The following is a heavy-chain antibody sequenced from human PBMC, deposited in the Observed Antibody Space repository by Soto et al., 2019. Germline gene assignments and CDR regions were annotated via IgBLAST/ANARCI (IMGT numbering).Heavy chain of an antibody. CDR2: TYYRSKWYY. CDR3: ARPESEEFSPKILDPHITMIVVGVIGDFGY. D-gene: IGHD3-22*01. Sequence: PSQTLSLTCAISGDSVSSNGATWNWIRQSPSRGLEWLGRTYYRSKWYYDYAVSVKSRITINPDTSKNQFSLQLKSVTAEDTAVYYCARPESEEFSPKILDPHITMIVVGVIGDFGYWGQGTLVTVSS. V-gene: IGHV6-1*01. CDR1: GDSVSSNGAT. J-gene: IGHJ4*02.